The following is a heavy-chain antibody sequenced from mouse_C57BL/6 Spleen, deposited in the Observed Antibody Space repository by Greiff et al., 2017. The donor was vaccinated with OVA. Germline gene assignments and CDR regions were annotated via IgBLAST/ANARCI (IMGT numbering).Heavy chain of an antibody. CDR3: ARRGNYYGSDFDY. V-gene: IGHV1-55*01. Sequence: QVQLQQPGAELVKPGASVKMSCKASGYTFTSYWITWVKQRPGQGLEWIGDIYPGSGSTNYNEKFKSKATLTVDTSSSTAYMQLSSLTSEDSAVYYWARRGNYYGSDFDYWGQGTTLTVSS. CDR1: GYTFTSYW. CDR2: IYPGSGST. J-gene: IGHJ2*01. D-gene: IGHD1-1*01.